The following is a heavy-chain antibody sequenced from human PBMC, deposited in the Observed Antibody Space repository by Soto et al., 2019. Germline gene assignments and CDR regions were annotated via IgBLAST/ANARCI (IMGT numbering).Heavy chain of an antibody. CDR1: GFTFSSYG. Sequence: GGSLRLSCAASGFTFSSYGMHWVRQAPGKGLEWVAVIWYDGSNKYYADSVKGRFTISRDNSKNTLYLQMNSLRAEDTAVYYCARDRAVAGKHSRGYFDYWGQGTLVTVSS. CDR2: IWYDGSNK. V-gene: IGHV3-33*01. D-gene: IGHD6-19*01. J-gene: IGHJ4*02. CDR3: ARDRAVAGKHSRGYFDY.